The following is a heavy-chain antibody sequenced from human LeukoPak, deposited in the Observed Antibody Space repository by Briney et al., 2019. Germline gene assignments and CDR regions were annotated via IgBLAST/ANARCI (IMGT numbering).Heavy chain of an antibody. CDR1: GFTFDDYA. J-gene: IGHJ4*02. CDR3: AKGALWFGEAVDY. CDR2: ISWDGGST. V-gene: IGHV3-43D*04. D-gene: IGHD3-10*01. Sequence: GGSLRLSCAASGFTFDDYAMHWVRHAPGKGLEWVSLISWDGGSTYYADSVKGRFTISRDNSKNSLYLQMNSLRAEDTALYYCAKGALWFGEAVDYWGQGTLVIVSS.